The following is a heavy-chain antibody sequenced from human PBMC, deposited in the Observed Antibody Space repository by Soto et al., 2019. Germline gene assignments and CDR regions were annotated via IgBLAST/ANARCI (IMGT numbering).Heavy chain of an antibody. V-gene: IGHV1-18*01. D-gene: IGHD2-15*01. J-gene: IGHJ5*02. Sequence: ASVKVSCKASGYTFTSYGIIWVRQAPGQGLEWMGWISAYNGNTNYAQKLQGRVTMTTDTSTSTAYMELRSPRSDDTAVYYCARWEEGYCSGGSCYLKFDPWGQGTLVTVSS. CDR1: GYTFTSYG. CDR2: ISAYNGNT. CDR3: ARWEEGYCSGGSCYLKFDP.